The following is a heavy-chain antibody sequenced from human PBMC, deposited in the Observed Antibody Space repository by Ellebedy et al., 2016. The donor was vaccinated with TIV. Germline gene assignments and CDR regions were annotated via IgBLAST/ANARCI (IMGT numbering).Heavy chain of an antibody. V-gene: IGHV3-23*01. CDR2: ISGSGGST. CDR3: ARETYCSGGSCYSNAFDI. CDR1: GFTFSSYA. D-gene: IGHD2-15*01. Sequence: GESLKISCAASGFTFSSYAMSWVRQAPGKGLEWVSAISGSGGSTYYADSVKGRFTISRDNSKNTLYLQMNSLRAEDTAVYYCARETYCSGGSCYSNAFDIWGQGTMVTVSS. J-gene: IGHJ3*02.